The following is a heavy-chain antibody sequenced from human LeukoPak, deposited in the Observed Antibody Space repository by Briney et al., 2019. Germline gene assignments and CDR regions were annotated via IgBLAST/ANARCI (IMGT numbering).Heavy chain of an antibody. CDR1: GFTVSSNY. V-gene: IGHV3-66*01. J-gene: IGHJ3*02. CDR2: IYSGGST. CDR3: ARGEFLITIFGVVISPDAFDI. Sequence: PGGSLRLSCAASGFTVSSNYMSWVRQAPGKGLEWVSVIYSGGSTYYADSVKGRFTISRDNSKNTLYLQMNSLRAEDTAVYYCARGEFLITIFGVVISPDAFDIWGQGTMVTVSS. D-gene: IGHD3-3*01.